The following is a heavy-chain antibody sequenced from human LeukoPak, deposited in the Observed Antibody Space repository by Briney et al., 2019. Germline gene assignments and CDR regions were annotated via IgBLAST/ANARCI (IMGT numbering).Heavy chain of an antibody. J-gene: IGHJ4*02. CDR3: AKDPFFWSGYFDY. D-gene: IGHD3-3*01. Sequence: GGSLRLSCAASGFIFSNNAMHWVRQTPGKGLEWVSGISGSAAHTYYADSVKGRFTISRDNSNIALYLQMNSLRAEDTAAYYCAKDPFFWSGYFDYWGQGILVTVSS. CDR2: ISGSAAHT. CDR1: GFIFSNNA. V-gene: IGHV3-23*01.